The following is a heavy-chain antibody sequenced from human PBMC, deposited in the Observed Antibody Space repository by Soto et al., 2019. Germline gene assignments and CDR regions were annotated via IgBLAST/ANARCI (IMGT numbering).Heavy chain of an antibody. CDR3: VRAFRITGSTSYFDY. D-gene: IGHD1-7*01. Sequence: HPGGSLRLSCAASGFTFSRYAMHWVRQAPGKGLYWVAVISYDGGSEDYADSVKGRFTISRDNSKNTLYLQMNSLRVEDTAVYYCVRAFRITGSTSYFDYWGQGTLVTVSS. CDR2: ISYDGGSE. V-gene: IGHV3-30*01. CDR1: GFTFSRYA. J-gene: IGHJ4*02.